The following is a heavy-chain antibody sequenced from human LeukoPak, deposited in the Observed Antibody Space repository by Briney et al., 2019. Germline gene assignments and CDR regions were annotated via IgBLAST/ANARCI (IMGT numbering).Heavy chain of an antibody. D-gene: IGHD5-12*01. CDR1: GYSISSGYY. Sequence: PSETLSLTCAVSGYSISSGYYWGWIRQPPGKGLEWIGSIYHSGSTYYNPSLKSRVTISVDTSKNQFSLKLSSVTAAGTAVYYCARPIYSGYDSVYYMDVWGKGTTVTVSS. V-gene: IGHV4-38-2*01. CDR3: ARPIYSGYDSVYYMDV. CDR2: IYHSGST. J-gene: IGHJ6*03.